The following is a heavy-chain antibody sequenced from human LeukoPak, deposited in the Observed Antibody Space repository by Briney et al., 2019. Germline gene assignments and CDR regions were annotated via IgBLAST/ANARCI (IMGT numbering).Heavy chain of an antibody. J-gene: IGHJ4*02. Sequence: GGSLRLSCAASGFTFRSFWMSWVRQTPEKGLEWVATIKQDGSEKFYADSVKGRFTISRDNAENSLFLQMNGLRAEDTALYYCARDRDSSGSWEINFDYWGQGTLVTVSS. CDR3: ARDRDSSGSWEINFDY. CDR2: IKQDGSEK. CDR1: GFTFRSFW. V-gene: IGHV3-7*01. D-gene: IGHD6-13*01.